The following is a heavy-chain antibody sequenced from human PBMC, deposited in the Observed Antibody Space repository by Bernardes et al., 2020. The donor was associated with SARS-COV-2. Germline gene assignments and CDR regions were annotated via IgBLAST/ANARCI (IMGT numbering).Heavy chain of an antibody. D-gene: IGHD5-18*01. J-gene: IGHJ3*02. CDR2: IYYSGST. V-gene: IGHV4-39*01. CDR1: GGSISSSSYY. Sequence: SETLSLTCTVSGGSISSSSYYWGWIRQPPGKGLEWIGSIYYSGSTYYNPSLKSRVTISVDTSKNQFSLKLSSVTAADTAVYYCARSLVDTATQGAFDIWGQGTMVTVSS. CDR3: ARSLVDTATQGAFDI.